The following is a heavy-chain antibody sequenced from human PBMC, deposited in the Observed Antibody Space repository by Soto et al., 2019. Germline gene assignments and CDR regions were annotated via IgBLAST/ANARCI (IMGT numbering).Heavy chain of an antibody. CDR1: GGTFSSYT. V-gene: IGHV1-69*08. Sequence: QVQLVQSGAEVKKPGSSVKVSCKASGGTFSSYTISWVRQAPGQGLEWMGRIIPILGIANYAQKFQGRVTITADKATSTAYMELSSLRSEDPAVYYCARDYGDYEGWFDPWGQGTLVTVSS. CDR3: ARDYGDYEGWFDP. J-gene: IGHJ5*02. CDR2: IIPILGIA. D-gene: IGHD4-17*01.